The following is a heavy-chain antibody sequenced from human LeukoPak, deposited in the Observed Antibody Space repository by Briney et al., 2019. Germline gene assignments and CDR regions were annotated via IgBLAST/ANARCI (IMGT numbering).Heavy chain of an antibody. CDR3: ARAQKWWLLDY. D-gene: IGHD5-12*01. CDR2: INTNTGNP. J-gene: IGHJ4*02. CDR1: GYTFTTYG. V-gene: IGHV7-4-1*02. Sequence: WASVKVSCKASGYTFTTYGVNWVRQAPGQGLEWMGWINTNTGNPTYAQAFTGQFVFSLDTSVNTAYLQISSLKAEDTAVYYCARAQKWWLLDYWGQGTLVTVSS.